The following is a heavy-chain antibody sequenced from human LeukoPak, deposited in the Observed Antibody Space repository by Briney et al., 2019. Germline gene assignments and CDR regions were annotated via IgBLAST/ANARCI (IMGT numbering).Heavy chain of an antibody. Sequence: GGSLRLSCAAAGFTFSNFAMSWVRQAPGKVLAWVSGIIGPTGDAYYADSVKGRFTISRYSFQGMLNLQMNTLRAKDAALYDCAKSDSSISAAGIFDHWGQGTQVTVSS. CDR1: GFTFSNFA. V-gene: IGHV3-23*01. D-gene: IGHD6-13*01. CDR2: IIGPTGDA. J-gene: IGHJ4*02. CDR3: AKSDSSISAAGIFDH.